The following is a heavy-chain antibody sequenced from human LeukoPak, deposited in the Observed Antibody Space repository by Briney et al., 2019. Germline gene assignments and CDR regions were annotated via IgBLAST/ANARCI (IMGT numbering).Heavy chain of an antibody. J-gene: IGHJ6*02. CDR1: GFSFSNYG. CDR2: MSYDGSNK. D-gene: IGHD2-2*01. V-gene: IGHV3-30*18. CDR3: AKEDIVVVPARPGMDV. Sequence: GRSLRLSCAASGFSFSNYGMHWVRQAPGKGLEWVAVMSYDGSNKYYADSVKGRFTISRDNSKNTLYLQMNSLRAEDTAVYYCAKEDIVVVPARPGMDVWGQGTTVTVSS.